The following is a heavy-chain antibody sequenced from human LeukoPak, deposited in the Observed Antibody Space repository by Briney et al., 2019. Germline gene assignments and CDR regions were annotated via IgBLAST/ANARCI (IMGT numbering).Heavy chain of an antibody. CDR2: IYYSGST. J-gene: IGHJ5*02. V-gene: IGHV4-39*01. D-gene: IGHD3-10*01. Sequence: SETLSLTCTVSGSSISSSSYYWGWIRQPPGKGLEWIGSIYYSGSTYYNPSLKSRVTISVDTSKNQFSLKLSSVTAADTAVYYCARWGSDGSSYGSGSYYATNWFDPWGQGTLVTVSS. CDR1: GSSISSSSYY. CDR3: ARWGSDGSSYGSGSYYATNWFDP.